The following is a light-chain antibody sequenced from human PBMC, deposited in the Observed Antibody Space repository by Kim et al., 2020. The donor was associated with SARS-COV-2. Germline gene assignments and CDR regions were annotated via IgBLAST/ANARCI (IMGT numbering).Light chain of an antibody. Sequence: SSELTQDPAVSVALGQTVRITCQGDILRSDYATWYQQKTGQAPRLVIYGKNNRPSGIPDRFAGSSSGNTASLTITGTQAGEDADYYFNSRESKDNVVFGG. CDR2: GKN. CDR3: NSRESKDNVV. J-gene: IGLJ2*01. CDR1: ILRSDY. V-gene: IGLV3-19*01.